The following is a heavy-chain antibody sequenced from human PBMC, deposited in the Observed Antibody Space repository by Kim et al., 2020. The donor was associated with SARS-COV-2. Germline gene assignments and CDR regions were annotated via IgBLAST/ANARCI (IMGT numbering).Heavy chain of an antibody. J-gene: IGHJ4*02. Sequence: NGNTNDAQKLQGRVTMTTDTSTSTAYMELRSLRSDDTAVYYCARGGYEDYWGQGTLVTVSS. CDR3: ARGGYEDY. V-gene: IGHV1-18*01. CDR2: NGNT. D-gene: IGHD5-12*01.